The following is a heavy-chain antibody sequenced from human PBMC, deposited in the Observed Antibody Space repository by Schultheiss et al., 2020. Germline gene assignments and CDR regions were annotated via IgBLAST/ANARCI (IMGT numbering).Heavy chain of an antibody. CDR2: ISYDGSNK. D-gene: IGHD1-26*01. J-gene: IGHJ4*02. CDR3: AKYRGSYVPRTRKESFDY. CDR1: GFTFSSYG. V-gene: IGHV3-30*18. Sequence: GGSLGLSCAASGFTFSSYGMHWVRQAPGKGLEWVAVISYDGSNKYYADSVKGRFTISRDNSKNTLYLQMNSLRAEDMAVYYCAKYRGSYVPRTRKESFDYWGQGTLVTVSS.